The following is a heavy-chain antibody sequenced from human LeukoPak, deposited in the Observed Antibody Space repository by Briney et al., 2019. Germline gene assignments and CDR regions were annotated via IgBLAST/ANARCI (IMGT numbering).Heavy chain of an antibody. V-gene: IGHV7-4-1*02. J-gene: IGHJ5*02. Sequence: GATVKVSCKASGYTFTSYAMNWVRQAPGQGLEWMGWINTNTGNPTYAQGFTGRFVFSLDTSVSTAYLQISSLKAEDTAVYYCAREGYYGSGSYSHWFDPWGQGTLVTVSS. CDR3: AREGYYGSGSYSHWFDP. CDR2: INTNTGNP. CDR1: GYTFTSYA. D-gene: IGHD3-10*01.